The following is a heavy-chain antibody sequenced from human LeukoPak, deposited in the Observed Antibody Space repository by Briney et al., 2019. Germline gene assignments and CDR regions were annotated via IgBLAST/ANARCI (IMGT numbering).Heavy chain of an antibody. D-gene: IGHD6-19*01. CDR2: IYYSRST. CDR3: ARGSSSDWSHFDS. Sequence: PSETLSLTCTVSGGSISSYYWTWIRQPPGKGLEWIGYIYYSRSTNYNPSLKSRVVMSVDTSKNQFSLKLSSVTAADTAVYYCARGSSSDWSHFDSWGQGTLVTVSA. CDR1: GGSISSYY. V-gene: IGHV4-59*01. J-gene: IGHJ4*02.